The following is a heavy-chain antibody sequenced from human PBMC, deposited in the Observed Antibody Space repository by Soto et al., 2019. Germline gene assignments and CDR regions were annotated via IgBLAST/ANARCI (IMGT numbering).Heavy chain of an antibody. CDR3: AGQDIVVVVAATPAEYFQH. J-gene: IGHJ1*01. CDR2: IIPIFGTA. V-gene: IGHV1-69*13. Sequence: EASVKVSCKASGYTFTGYYMHWVRQAPGQGLEWMGGIIPIFGTANYAQKFQGRVTITADESTSTAYMELSSLRSEDTAVYYCAGQDIVVVVAATPAEYFQHWDQ. D-gene: IGHD2-15*01. CDR1: GYTFTGYY.